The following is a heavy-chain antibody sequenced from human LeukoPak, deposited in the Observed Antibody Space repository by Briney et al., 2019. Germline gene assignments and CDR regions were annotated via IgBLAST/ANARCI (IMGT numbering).Heavy chain of an antibody. J-gene: IGHJ4*02. D-gene: IGHD6-19*01. CDR2: ISSSSSYT. Sequence: GGSLRLSCAASGFTFSDYYMSWLREAPGKGVEGGSYISSSSSYTNYADSVKGRFTISRDNAKNSLYLQMNSLRAEDTAVYYCARAYSSGWYYFDYWGQGTLVTVSS. CDR1: GFTFSDYY. CDR3: ARAYSSGWYYFDY. V-gene: IGHV3-11*03.